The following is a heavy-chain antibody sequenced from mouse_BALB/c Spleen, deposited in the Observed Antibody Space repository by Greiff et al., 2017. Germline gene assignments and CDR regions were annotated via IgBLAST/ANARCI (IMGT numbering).Heavy chain of an antibody. CDR1: GFTFSSFG. V-gene: IGHV5-17*02. CDR3: ARHWDGRAMDY. J-gene: IGHJ4*01. CDR2: ISSGSSTI. D-gene: IGHD4-1*01. Sequence: EVQLVESGGGLVQPGGSRKLSCAASGFTFSSFGMHWVRQAPEKGLEWVAYISSGSSTIYYADTVKGRFTISRDNPKNTLFLQMTSLRSEDTAMYYCARHWDGRAMDYWGQGTSVTVSS.